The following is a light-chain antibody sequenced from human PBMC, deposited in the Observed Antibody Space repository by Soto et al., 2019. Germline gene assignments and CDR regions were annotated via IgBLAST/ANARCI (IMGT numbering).Light chain of an antibody. CDR2: DAS. V-gene: IGKV1-5*01. CDR3: QQYNSYPHT. CDR1: QTISSC. Sequence: QPTPYSSSLCCSVADTGTATCRASQTISSCLAWYQQKPGKAPKLLIYDASSLESGVPSRFSGSGSGTDFTLTISSLQPEDFAAYYCQQYNSYPHTFGGGTKVAIK. J-gene: IGKJ4*01.